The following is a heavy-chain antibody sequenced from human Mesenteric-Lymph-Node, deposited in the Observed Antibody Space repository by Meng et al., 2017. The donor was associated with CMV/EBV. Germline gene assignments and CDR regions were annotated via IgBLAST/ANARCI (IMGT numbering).Heavy chain of an antibody. V-gene: IGHV4-38-2*02. D-gene: IGHD3-3*01. J-gene: IGHJ6*02. Sequence: GSLRLSCSVSGYSINSGYYWGWIRQPPGKGLEWIGSIYHSGGTYYNPSLKSRLTISEDTSKNQFSLKRSSVTAADTAVYYCARAMVSNYDFWSGYGGAGVWGQGTTVTVSS. CDR1: GYSINSGYY. CDR2: IYHSGGT. CDR3: ARAMVSNYDFWSGYGGAGV.